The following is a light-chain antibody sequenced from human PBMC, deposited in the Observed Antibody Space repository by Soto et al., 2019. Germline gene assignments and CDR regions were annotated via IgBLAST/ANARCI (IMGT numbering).Light chain of an antibody. CDR1: QSLLHSDGFNY. J-gene: IGKJ1*01. V-gene: IGKV2-28*01. CDR3: QHYNSYGT. Sequence: DIVLTQSPLSLPVTPGEPASISCRSSQSLLHSDGFNYLDWYLQKPGQSPQLLIYVASNRVSGVPSRFSGSGSGTDFTLTISSLQPDDFATYYCQHYNSYGTFGQGTKVDIK. CDR2: VAS.